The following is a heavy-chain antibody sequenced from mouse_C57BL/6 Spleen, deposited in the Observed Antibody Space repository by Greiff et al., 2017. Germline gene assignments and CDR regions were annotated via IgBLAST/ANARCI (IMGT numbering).Heavy chain of an antibody. Sequence: QVQLQQSGAELARPGASVKLSCKASGYTFTSYGISWVKQRTGQGLEWIGEIYPRSGNTYYNEKFKGKATLTADKSSNTAYMELRSLTSEDSAVYFCARGLYSNYLYYYAMDYWGQGTSVTVSS. CDR2: IYPRSGNT. D-gene: IGHD2-5*01. J-gene: IGHJ4*01. CDR3: ARGLYSNYLYYYAMDY. CDR1: GYTFTSYG. V-gene: IGHV1-81*01.